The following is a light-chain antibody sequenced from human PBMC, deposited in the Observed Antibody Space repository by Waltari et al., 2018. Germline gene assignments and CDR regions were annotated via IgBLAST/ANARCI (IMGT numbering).Light chain of an antibody. Sequence: QSALTQPASVSGSPGQSITISCTRTSSHVGGYNYVSWYQQHPGKAPKLMIYEVSNRPSGVSNRFSGSKSGNTASLTISGLQAEDEADYYCSSYTSSSTLVVFGGGTKLTVL. CDR1: SSHVGGYNY. V-gene: IGLV2-14*01. CDR2: EVS. CDR3: SSYTSSSTLVV. J-gene: IGLJ2*01.